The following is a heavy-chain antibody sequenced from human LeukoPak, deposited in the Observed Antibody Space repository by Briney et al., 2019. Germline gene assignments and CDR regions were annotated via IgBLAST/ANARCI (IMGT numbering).Heavy chain of an antibody. D-gene: IGHD5-18*01. CDR1: GYTFTGYY. CDR3: AIGYGGSAAVFDY. Sequence: GASVKVSRKASGYTFTGYYMHWVRQAPGQGLEWMGWINPNSGGTNYAQKFQGRVTMTRDTSISTAYMELSRLRSDDTAVYYCAIGYGGSAAVFDYWGQEPWSPSPQ. J-gene: IGHJ4*01. CDR2: INPNSGGT. V-gene: IGHV1-2*02.